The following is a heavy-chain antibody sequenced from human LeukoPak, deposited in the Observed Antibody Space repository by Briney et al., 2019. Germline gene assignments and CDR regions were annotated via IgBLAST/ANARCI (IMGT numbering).Heavy chain of an antibody. J-gene: IGHJ4*02. D-gene: IGHD6-19*01. Sequence: PGGSLRLSCAASGFTFSNAWMSWVRQAPGKGLEWVGRIKSKTDGGTTDYAAPVKGRFTISRDDSKNTLYLQMNSLKTEDTAVYYCTTDSHVRQWLVGAQFDYWGQETLVTVSS. CDR2: IKSKTDGGTT. CDR3: TTDSHVRQWLVGAQFDY. CDR1: GFTFSNAW. V-gene: IGHV3-15*01.